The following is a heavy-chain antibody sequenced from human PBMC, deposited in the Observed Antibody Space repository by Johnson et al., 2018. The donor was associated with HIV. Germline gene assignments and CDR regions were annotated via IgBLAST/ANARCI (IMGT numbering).Heavy chain of an antibody. CDR2: TNNDGSTT. Sequence: VQLVESGGGLVQPGGSLRLSCAASGFTFSSYAMSWVRQAPGKGLEWVSRTNNDGSTTTYADSVKGRFTVSRDKVKNTLHLQMNSLRAEDTAVYYCAREWGVITFGGVFPRNAFDIWGQGTMVTVSS. CDR3: AREWGVITFGGVFPRNAFDI. CDR1: GFTFSSYA. V-gene: IGHV3-74*01. J-gene: IGHJ3*02. D-gene: IGHD3-16*01.